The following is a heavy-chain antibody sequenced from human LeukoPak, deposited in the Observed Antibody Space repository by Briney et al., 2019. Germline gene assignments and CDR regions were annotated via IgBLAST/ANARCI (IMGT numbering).Heavy chain of an antibody. Sequence: TASETLSLTCTASGGSISSSSHYWGWSRQPPGKGLEWIGGIYHRGNTHYNPSLKSRVTISVDTSKNQFSLKLSSVTAADTAVYYCASDNYYDSSGYQGWGQGTLVTVSS. J-gene: IGHJ4*02. V-gene: IGHV4-39*01. D-gene: IGHD3-22*01. CDR2: IYHRGNT. CDR3: ASDNYYDSSGYQG. CDR1: GGSISSSSHY.